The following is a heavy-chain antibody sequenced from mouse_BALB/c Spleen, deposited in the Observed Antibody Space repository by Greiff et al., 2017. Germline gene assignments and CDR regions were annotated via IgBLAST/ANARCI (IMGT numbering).Heavy chain of an antibody. CDR3: TRPVITHFDY. Sequence: EVKLMESGGGLVQPGGSMKLSCAASGFTFSDAWMDWVRQSPEKGLEWIAEIRNKANNHATYYAESVKGRFTISRDDSKSSVYLQMNSLRAEDTGIYYCTRPVITHFDYWGQGTTLTVSS. D-gene: IGHD2-4*01. CDR1: GFTFSDAW. J-gene: IGHJ2*01. CDR2: IRNKANNHAT. V-gene: IGHV6-6*01.